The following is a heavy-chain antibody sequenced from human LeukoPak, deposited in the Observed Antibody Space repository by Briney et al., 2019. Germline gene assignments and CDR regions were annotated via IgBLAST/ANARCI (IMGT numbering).Heavy chain of an antibody. CDR2: ISSSGSTI. D-gene: IGHD3-22*01. V-gene: IGHV3-11*01. CDR1: GFTFSDYY. CDR3: ARAGNTRSSGYYYVSRCHGCAFDI. J-gene: IGHJ3*02. Sequence: PGGSLRLSCAASGFTFSDYYMSWIRQAPGKGLEWVSYISSSGSTIYYADSVKGRFTISRDNAKISLYLQMNSLRAEDTAVYYCARAGNTRSSGYYYVSRCHGCAFDIWGQGTMVTVSS.